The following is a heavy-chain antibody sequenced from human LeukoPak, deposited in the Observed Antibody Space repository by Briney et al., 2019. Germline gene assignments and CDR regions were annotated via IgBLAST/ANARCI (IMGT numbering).Heavy chain of an antibody. D-gene: IGHD1-7*01. Sequence: GGSLGLSCAASGFTFSDYAMHWVRQAPGKGLEWVAVISKDGSDKYYPGSVRGRFTISRDNSKNTIYLQMDSLRAEDTAIYYCARDYWWNYDYWGQGTLVTVSS. CDR1: GFTFSDYA. CDR3: ARDYWWNYDY. J-gene: IGHJ4*02. CDR2: ISKDGSDK. V-gene: IGHV3-30-3*01.